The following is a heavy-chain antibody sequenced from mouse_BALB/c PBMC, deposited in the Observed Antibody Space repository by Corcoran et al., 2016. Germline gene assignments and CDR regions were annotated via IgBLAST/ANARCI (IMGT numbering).Heavy chain of an antibody. D-gene: IGHD1-2*01. CDR2: INPYNDGT. CDR1: GYTFTSYV. Sequence: EVQLQQSGPELVKPGASVKMSCKASGYTFTSYVMHWVKQKPGQGLVWIGYINPYNDGTKYNEKFKGKATLTSDKSSSTAYMELSSLTSEDSAVYYCASTATEGYAMDYWGQGTSVTVSS. J-gene: IGHJ4*01. CDR3: ASTATEGYAMDY. V-gene: IGHV1S136*01.